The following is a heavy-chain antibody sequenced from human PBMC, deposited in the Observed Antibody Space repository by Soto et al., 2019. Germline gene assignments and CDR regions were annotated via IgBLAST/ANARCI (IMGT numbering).Heavy chain of an antibody. CDR1: GDSISSGTHY. J-gene: IGHJ4*02. D-gene: IGHD3-10*01. CDR2: ISSSGNS. Sequence: SETLSLTCTVSGDSISSGTHYWNWIRQHPGKGLEWIGYISSSGNSYYNPSLKSRLTISIDKYKKQFSLRLSSVTAADTAVYYCARGAPRGIIHDFDSWGQGSLVTVSS. CDR3: ARGAPRGIIHDFDS. V-gene: IGHV4-31*03.